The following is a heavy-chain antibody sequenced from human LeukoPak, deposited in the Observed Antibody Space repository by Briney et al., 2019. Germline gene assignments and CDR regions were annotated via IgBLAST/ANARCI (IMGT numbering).Heavy chain of an antibody. V-gene: IGHV4-34*01. CDR1: GGSFSGYY. CDR3: ARPHYSSSNWFDP. D-gene: IGHD6-6*01. Sequence: PSETLSLTCAVYGGSFSGYYWSWIRQPPGKGLEWIGEINHSGSTNYNPSLKSRVTISVDTSKNQFSLKLSSVTAADTAVYYCARPHYSSSNWFDPWGQGTLATVSS. J-gene: IGHJ5*02. CDR2: INHSGST.